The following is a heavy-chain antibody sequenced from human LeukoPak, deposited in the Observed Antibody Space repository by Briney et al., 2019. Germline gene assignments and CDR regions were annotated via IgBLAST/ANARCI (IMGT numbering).Heavy chain of an antibody. Sequence: GGSLRLSCAASGFTVSSNYMSWVRQAPGKGLEWVSVIYSGGSTYYADSVKGRFTISRDNSKNTLYLQMNSLRAEDTAVYYCARDDYGDYPYGMGVWGQGTTVTVSS. CDR3: ARDDYGDYPYGMGV. D-gene: IGHD4-17*01. J-gene: IGHJ6*02. CDR1: GFTVSSNY. V-gene: IGHV3-66*02. CDR2: IYSGGST.